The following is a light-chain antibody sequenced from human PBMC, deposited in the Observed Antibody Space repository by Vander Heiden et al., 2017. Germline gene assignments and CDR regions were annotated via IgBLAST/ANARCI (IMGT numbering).Light chain of an antibody. CDR2: KES. Sequence: DIQMTQSPSTLSASVGDRVTITCRASQSISSWLAWYQQKPGKAPKLLIYKESSLESGVPSRFSGSGSGTEFTLAISSLQPDDFATYYCQQYNSYLTWTFGQGTKVEIK. CDR3: QQYNSYLTWT. J-gene: IGKJ1*01. CDR1: QSISSW. V-gene: IGKV1-5*03.